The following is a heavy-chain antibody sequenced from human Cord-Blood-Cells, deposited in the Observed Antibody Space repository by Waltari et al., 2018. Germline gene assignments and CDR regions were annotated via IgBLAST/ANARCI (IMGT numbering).Heavy chain of an antibody. CDR2: INHIGST. D-gene: IGHD3-9*01. CDR1: GGSFSGYY. CDR3: EKPLLIRYFEWLIILDFGI. Sequence: QVQLQQWGAGLLKPSETLSLTCAVYGGSFSGYYWSWIRQPPGKGLEWIGEINHIGSTQSNTAHKSRVIKTEDTSKNQVHLELSYVNGADKGVYYCEKPLLIRYFEWLIILDFGIWGQGTMAT. J-gene: IGHJ3*02. V-gene: IGHV4-34*01.